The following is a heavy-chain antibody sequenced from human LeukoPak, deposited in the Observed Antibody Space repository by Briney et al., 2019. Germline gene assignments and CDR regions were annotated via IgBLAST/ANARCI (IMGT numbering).Heavy chain of an antibody. CDR2: ISAYNGNT. Sequence: ASVKVSCKGSGYTFTGYYMHWVRQAPGQGLEWMGWISAYNGNTNYAQKLQGRVTMTTDTSTSTAYMELRSLRSDDTAVYYCARGSPPPIAVAGAGDWFDPWGQGTLVTVSS. CDR3: ARGSPPPIAVAGAGDWFDP. J-gene: IGHJ5*02. CDR1: GYTFTGYY. V-gene: IGHV1-18*04. D-gene: IGHD6-19*01.